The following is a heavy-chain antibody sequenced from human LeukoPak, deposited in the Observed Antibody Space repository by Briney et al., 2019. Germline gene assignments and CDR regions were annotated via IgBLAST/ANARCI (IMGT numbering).Heavy chain of an antibody. CDR3: ARRQAVFGEFIIPGNGDY. J-gene: IGHJ4*02. CDR2: IYYTGST. V-gene: IGHV4-39*01. CDR1: GGSISSSSYY. D-gene: IGHD3-3*01. Sequence: NPSETLSLTCTVSGGSISSSSYYWGWIRQPPGKGLEWIGSIYYTGSTYYNPSLKSRVTISVDTSNNQFSLKPGSVTAADTAVDYGARRQAVFGEFIIPGNGDYWGQGTLVTVS.